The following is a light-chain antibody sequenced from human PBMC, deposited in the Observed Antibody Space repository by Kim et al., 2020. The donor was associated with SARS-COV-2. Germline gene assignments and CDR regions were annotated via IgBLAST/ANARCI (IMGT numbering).Light chain of an antibody. J-gene: IGKJ4*01. CDR1: QSVSSNY. CDR3: QQYGKSLT. Sequence: EIVLTQSPGTLSLSPGERATLSCRASQSVSSNYLAWYQQKPGQAPRLLIYGISIRATGIPDRFSGSGSGTDFTLTISRLEPEDFAVYYCQQYGKSLTFGGGTKVDIK. V-gene: IGKV3-20*01. CDR2: GIS.